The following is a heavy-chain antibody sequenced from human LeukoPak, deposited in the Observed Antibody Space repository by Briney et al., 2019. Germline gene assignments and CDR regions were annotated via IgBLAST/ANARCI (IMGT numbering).Heavy chain of an antibody. Sequence: GASLRLSCAASAFTINNYDIHWLHQNKKKGLELVSVYTTAADTYYAGSVKGQFTVSRDNAKNSSYLQMDSLKAGDTAVYFCARAPFPCQWYGMGVWRQASTVSVCS. CDR2: YTTAADT. D-gene: IGHD2-8*01. CDR1: AFTINNYD. V-gene: IGHV3-13*02. CDR3: ARAPFPCQWYGMGV. J-gene: IGHJ6*02.